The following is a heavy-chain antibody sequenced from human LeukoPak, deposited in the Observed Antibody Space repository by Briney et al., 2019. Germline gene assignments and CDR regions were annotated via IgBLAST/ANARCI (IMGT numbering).Heavy chain of an antibody. V-gene: IGHV4-4*07. CDR1: GGSISSYY. J-gene: IGHJ3*02. Sequence: SETLSLTCTVSGGSISSYYWSWIRQPAGKGLEWIGRIYTSGSTNYNPSLKSRVTMSVDASKNQFFLKLSSVTAADTAVYFCARDSTQRAFDIWGQGTMVTVSS. D-gene: IGHD6-25*01. CDR3: ARDSTQRAFDI. CDR2: IYTSGST.